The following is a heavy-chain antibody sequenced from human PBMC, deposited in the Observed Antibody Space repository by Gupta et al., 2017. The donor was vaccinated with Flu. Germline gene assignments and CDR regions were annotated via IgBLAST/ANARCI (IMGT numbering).Heavy chain of an antibody. D-gene: IGHD3-10*01. Sequence: QVQLVESGGGVVQPGRSLRLSCAASGFTFSSYGMHWVRQAPGKGLAWVAVISYDGSNKYYADSVKGRFTISRDNSKNTLYLQMNSLRAEDTAVYYCAKDLGPYAPMVRGVTVYGMDVWGQGTTVTVSS. CDR2: ISYDGSNK. J-gene: IGHJ6*02. V-gene: IGHV3-30*18. CDR1: GFTFSSYG. CDR3: AKDLGPYAPMVRGVTVYGMDV.